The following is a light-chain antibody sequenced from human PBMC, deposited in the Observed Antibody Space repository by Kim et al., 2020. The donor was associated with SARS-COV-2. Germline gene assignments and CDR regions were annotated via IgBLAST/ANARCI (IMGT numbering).Light chain of an antibody. CDR3: QQYYSYPALT. CDR2: AAS. CDR1: QCISSY. J-gene: IGKJ4*01. Sequence: ASTGDRVTITCRASQCISSYLAWYQQKPGKAPKLLIYAASTLQSGVPSRFSGSGSGTDFTLTISCLQSEDFATYYCQQYYSYPALTFGGGTKVEIK. V-gene: IGKV1-8*01.